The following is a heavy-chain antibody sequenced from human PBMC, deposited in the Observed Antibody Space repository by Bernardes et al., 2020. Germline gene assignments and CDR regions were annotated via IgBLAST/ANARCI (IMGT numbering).Heavy chain of an antibody. CDR2: ISSTSYYI. J-gene: IGHJ4*02. Sequence: WGSLRLSCAASGFTFSTYSMNWVRQASRKGLERVSFISSTSYYIYYADSVEGRFTISRDNSQNSLYLQMNSLRAEDTAIYYCAEGASAPGYWGQGTLVTVYS. CDR3: AEGASAPGY. CDR1: GFTFSTYS. V-gene: IGHV3-21*01. D-gene: IGHD3-10*01.